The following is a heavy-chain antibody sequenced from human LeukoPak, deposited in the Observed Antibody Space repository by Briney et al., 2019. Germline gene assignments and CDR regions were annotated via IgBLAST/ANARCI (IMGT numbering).Heavy chain of an antibody. D-gene: IGHD5-24*01. CDR1: GGSISSSSYY. V-gene: IGHV4-39*01. J-gene: IGHJ4*02. CDR3: ARTPIPRDGYNFFDY. CDR2: IYYSGST. Sequence: PSETLSLTCTVSGGSISSSSYYWGWIRQPPGKGLEWIGSIYYSGSTYYNPSLKSRVTISVDTSKNQFSLKLSSVTAADTAVYYCARTPIPRDGYNFFDYWGQGTLVTVSS.